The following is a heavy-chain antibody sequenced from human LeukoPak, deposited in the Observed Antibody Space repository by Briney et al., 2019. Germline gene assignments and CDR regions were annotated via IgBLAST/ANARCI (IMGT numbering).Heavy chain of an antibody. Sequence: SETLSLTCTVSGGSISSSSYYWGWIRQPPGKGLEWIGSIYYSGSTYYNPSLKSRVTISVDTSKNQFSLKLSSVTAADTAVYYCARVLIRFLEWLPDAFDIWGQGTMVTVSS. V-gene: IGHV4-39*07. CDR3: ARVLIRFLEWLPDAFDI. CDR2: IYYSGST. J-gene: IGHJ3*02. CDR1: GGSISSSSYY. D-gene: IGHD3-3*01.